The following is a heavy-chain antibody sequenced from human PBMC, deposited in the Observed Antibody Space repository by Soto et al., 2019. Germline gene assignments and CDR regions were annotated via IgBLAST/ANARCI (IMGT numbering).Heavy chain of an antibody. J-gene: IGHJ4*02. D-gene: IGHD6-13*01. CDR3: ARSPRIAAAGTGDY. Sequence: PGGSLRLSCAASGFTFSSYSMNRVRQAPGKGLEWVSSISSSSSYIYYADSVKGRFTISRDNAKNSLYLQMNSLRAEDTAVYYCARSPRIAAAGTGDYWGQGTLVTVS. CDR2: ISSSSSYI. CDR1: GFTFSSYS. V-gene: IGHV3-21*01.